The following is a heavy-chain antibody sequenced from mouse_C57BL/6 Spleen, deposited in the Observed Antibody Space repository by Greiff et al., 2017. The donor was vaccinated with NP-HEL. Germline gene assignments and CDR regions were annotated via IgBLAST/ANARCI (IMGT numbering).Heavy chain of an antibody. V-gene: IGHV1-82*01. J-gene: IGHJ2*01. CDR3: ARDYYGSYYFDY. D-gene: IGHD1-1*01. CDR1: GYAFSSSW. CDR2: IYPGDGDT. Sequence: QVQLQQSGPELVKPGASVKISCKASGYAFSSSWMNWVKQRPGKGLEWIGRIYPGDGDTNYNGKFKGKATLTADKSSSTAYMQLSSLTSEDSAVYFCARDYYGSYYFDYWGKGTTLTVSS.